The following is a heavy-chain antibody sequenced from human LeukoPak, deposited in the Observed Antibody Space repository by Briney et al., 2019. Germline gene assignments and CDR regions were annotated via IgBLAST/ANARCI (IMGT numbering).Heavy chain of an antibody. D-gene: IGHD6-19*01. V-gene: IGHV3-23*01. CDR2: ISGSGGST. CDR1: GFTFSSYA. J-gene: IGHJ4*02. CDR3: ARDGGIAVAGTGLGQ. Sequence: GGSLRLSCAASGFTFSSYAMSWVRQAPGKGLEWVSSISGSGGSTYYADSVKGRFTISRDNSKNTLYLQMNSLRAEDTAVYYCARDGGIAVAGTGLGQWGQGTLVSVSS.